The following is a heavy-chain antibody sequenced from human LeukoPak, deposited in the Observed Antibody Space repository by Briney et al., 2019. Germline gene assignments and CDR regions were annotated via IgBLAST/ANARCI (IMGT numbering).Heavy chain of an antibody. J-gene: IGHJ4*02. CDR2: IYYSGST. D-gene: IGHD3-9*01. CDR1: GGYISSYY. Sequence: SETLSLTCTVSGGYISSYYWSWIRQPPGKGLEWIGYIYYSGSTNYNPSLKSRVTISVDTSKNQFSLKLSSVTAADTAVYYCARVDILTGYTLDYWGQGTLVTVSS. CDR3: ARVDILTGYTLDY. V-gene: IGHV4-59*01.